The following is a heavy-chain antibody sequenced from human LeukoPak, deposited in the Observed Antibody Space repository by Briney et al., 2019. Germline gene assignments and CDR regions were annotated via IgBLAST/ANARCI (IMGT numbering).Heavy chain of an antibody. CDR2: ITPFNGNT. CDR3: ARDPGGTWGFDY. CDR1: GYTFTYRY. D-gene: IGHD7-27*01. J-gene: IGHJ4*02. Sequence: GSSVKVSCKASGYTFTYRYLHWVRQAPGQALEWMGWITPFNGNTNYAQKFQDRVTITRDRSMSTAYMELSSLRSEDTAVYYCARDPGGTWGFDYWGQGALVTVSS. V-gene: IGHV1-45*02.